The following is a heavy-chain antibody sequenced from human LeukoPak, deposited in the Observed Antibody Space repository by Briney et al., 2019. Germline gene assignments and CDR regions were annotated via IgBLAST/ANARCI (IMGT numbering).Heavy chain of an antibody. V-gene: IGHV2-5*02. CDR3: AHRRNAGSGSYDY. CDR1: GFSLYTSGEG. CDR2: IYWDDDK. J-gene: IGHJ4*02. D-gene: IGHD3-10*01. Sequence: SGPTLVNPTQTLTLTCTFSGFSLYTSGEGVGWIRQPPGKALEWLALIYWDDDKRYSPSLKSRLTITNDTSKNQVVLMMTNMDPVDTATYYCAHRRNAGSGSYDYWGQGTLVTVSS.